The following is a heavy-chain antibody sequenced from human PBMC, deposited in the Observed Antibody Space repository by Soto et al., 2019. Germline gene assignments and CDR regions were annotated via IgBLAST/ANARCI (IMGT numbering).Heavy chain of an antibody. J-gene: IGHJ6*02. D-gene: IGHD3-22*01. CDR2: ISAYNGNT. CDR1: GYTFTSYG. CDR3: AASAQNYYDSTSYYPLSYYYYGMDV. V-gene: IGHV1-18*01. Sequence: ASVKVSCKTSGYTFTSYGFSWVRQAPGQGLEWMGWISAYNGNTNYAQKVQGRVTLATDTSTSTAYMELRNLRSDDTAVYYCAASAQNYYDSTSYYPLSYYYYGMDVWGQGTTVTVSS.